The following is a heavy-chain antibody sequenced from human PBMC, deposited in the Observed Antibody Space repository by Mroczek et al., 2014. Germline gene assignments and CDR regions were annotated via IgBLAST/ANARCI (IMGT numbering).Heavy chain of an antibody. CDR2: IYYSGST. Sequence: QVQLQQWGPGLVKPSETLSLTCTVSGGSISSYYWSWIRQPPGKGLEWIGYIYYSGSTNYNPSLKSRVTISVDTSKNQFSLKLSSVTAADTAVYYCARAARGWGGYYTSELFYFDYWGQGTLVTVSS. CDR1: GGSISSYY. V-gene: IGHV4-59*01. CDR3: ARAARGWGGYYTSELFYFDY. D-gene: IGHD3-3*01. J-gene: IGHJ4*02.